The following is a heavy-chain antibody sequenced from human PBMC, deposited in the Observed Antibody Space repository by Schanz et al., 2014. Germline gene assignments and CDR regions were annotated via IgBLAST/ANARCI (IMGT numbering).Heavy chain of an antibody. CDR1: GDSISSSRYC. CDR2: IYYSGST. CDR3: ARPGAYCGGDCYDY. Sequence: QLQLQESGPGLVKPSETLSLTCTVSGDSISSSRYCWGWIRQPPGKGLEWIGSIYYSGSTYYNPSLKSRVTIPVDPSKNHFSLKLSSVTAADTAVYYCARPGAYCGGDCYDYWGQGTLVTVSS. D-gene: IGHD2-21*01. J-gene: IGHJ4*02. V-gene: IGHV4-39*01.